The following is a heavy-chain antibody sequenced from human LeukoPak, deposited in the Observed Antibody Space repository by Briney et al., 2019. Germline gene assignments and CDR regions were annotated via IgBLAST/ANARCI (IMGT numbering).Heavy chain of an antibody. CDR3: ARDSTGYGYEEWY. J-gene: IGHJ4*02. Sequence: QSGGSLRLSCAASGFTFSNYWMSWVRQAPGKGLEWVANIKQDGSEKYYVDSVKGRFTISRDNAKNSLYLQMNSLRAEDTAVYYCARDSTGYGYEEWYWGQGTLVTVSS. CDR1: GFTFSNYW. V-gene: IGHV3-7*01. CDR2: IKQDGSEK. D-gene: IGHD5-18*01.